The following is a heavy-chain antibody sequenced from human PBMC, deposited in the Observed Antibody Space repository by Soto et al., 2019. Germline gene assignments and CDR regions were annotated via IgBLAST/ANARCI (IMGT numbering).Heavy chain of an antibody. V-gene: IGHV3-23*01. CDR1: GFTFSSYA. D-gene: IGHD6-19*01. CDR2: ISGSGGST. Sequence: GGSLRLSCAASGFTFSSYAMSWVRQAPGKGLEWVSAISGSGGSTYYADSVKGRFTISRDNSKNTLYLQMNSLRAEDTAVYYCAKVLFSSGWPYYFDYWGQGTLVTVSS. J-gene: IGHJ4*02. CDR3: AKVLFSSGWPYYFDY.